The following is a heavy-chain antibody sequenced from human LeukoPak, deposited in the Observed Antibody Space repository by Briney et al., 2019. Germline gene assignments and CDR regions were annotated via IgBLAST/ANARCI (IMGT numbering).Heavy chain of an antibody. Sequence: PGGSLRLSCAASGFTFSSYGMHWVRQAPGKGLEWVAVIWYDGSNKYYADSVKGRFTISRDNSKNTLYLQMNSLRAEDTAVYYCARDGDNDYCDPLLDYWGQGTLVTVSS. V-gene: IGHV3-33*01. J-gene: IGHJ4*02. CDR2: IWYDGSNK. CDR1: GFTFSSYG. CDR3: ARDGDNDYCDPLLDY. D-gene: IGHD4-17*01.